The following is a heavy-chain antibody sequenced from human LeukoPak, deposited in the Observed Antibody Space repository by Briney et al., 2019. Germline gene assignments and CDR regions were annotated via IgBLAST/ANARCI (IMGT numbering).Heavy chain of an antibody. CDR1: GFTFSSYG. CDR2: IWYDGSNK. J-gene: IGHJ4*02. D-gene: IGHD3-16*02. Sequence: GKSLRLSCAASGFTFSSYGMHWVRQAPGKGLEWVAVIWYDGSNKYYADSVKGRFTISRDNSKNTLYLQMNSLRAEDTAVYYCASENYDYVWGSYRYFDYWGQGTLVTVSS. CDR3: ASENYDYVWGSYRYFDY. V-gene: IGHV3-33*01.